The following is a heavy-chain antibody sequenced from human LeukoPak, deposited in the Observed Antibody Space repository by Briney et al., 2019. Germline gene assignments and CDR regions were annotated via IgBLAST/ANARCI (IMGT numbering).Heavy chain of an antibody. CDR1: GYTFTSYG. V-gene: IGHV1-8*03. CDR3: ARVGRRARCWDY. D-gene: IGHD6-6*01. Sequence: AASVKVSCKASGYTFTSYGISWVRQATGQGLEWMGWMNPNSGNTGYAQKFQGRVTITRNTSISTAYMELSSLSSEDTAVYYCARVGRRARCWDYWGQGTLVTVSS. CDR2: MNPNSGNT. J-gene: IGHJ4*02.